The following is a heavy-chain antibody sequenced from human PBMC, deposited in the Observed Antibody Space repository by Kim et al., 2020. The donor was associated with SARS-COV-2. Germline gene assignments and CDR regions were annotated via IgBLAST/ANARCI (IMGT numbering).Heavy chain of an antibody. CDR3: AQRRLDADYYYGMDV. J-gene: IGHJ6*02. Sequence: QKLQGRVTMTTDTSTSTAYMELRSLRSDDTAVYYCAQRRLDADYYYGMDVWGQGTTVTVSS. D-gene: IGHD6-25*01. V-gene: IGHV1-18*01.